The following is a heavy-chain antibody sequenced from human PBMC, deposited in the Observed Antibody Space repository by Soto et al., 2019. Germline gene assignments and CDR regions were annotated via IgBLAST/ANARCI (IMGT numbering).Heavy chain of an antibody. CDR3: AREGSLYYDFWSGYPNWFDP. D-gene: IGHD3-3*01. CDR2: ISAYNGNT. Sequence: ASVKVSCKASGYTFTSYGIGWVRQAPGQGLEWMGWISAYNGNTNYAQKLQGRVTMTTDTSTSTAYMELRSLRSDDTAVYYCAREGSLYYDFWSGYPNWFDPWGQGTLVTVSS. V-gene: IGHV1-18*01. CDR1: GYTFTSYG. J-gene: IGHJ5*02.